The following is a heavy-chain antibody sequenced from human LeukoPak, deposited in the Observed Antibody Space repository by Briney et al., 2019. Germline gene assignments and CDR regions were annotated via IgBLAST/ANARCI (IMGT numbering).Heavy chain of an antibody. V-gene: IGHV3-48*03. CDR3: ASASSHRIAAGGDY. J-gene: IGHJ4*02. Sequence: PGGSLRLSCAASGFTFSNYEMNWVRQAPGKGLEWLSYIGTSGGGIQYADSVKGRFTISRDNAKNTLYLQMNSLRAEDTAVYYCASASSHRIAAGGDYWGQGTLVTVSS. CDR1: GFTFSNYE. CDR2: IGTSGGGI. D-gene: IGHD6-13*01.